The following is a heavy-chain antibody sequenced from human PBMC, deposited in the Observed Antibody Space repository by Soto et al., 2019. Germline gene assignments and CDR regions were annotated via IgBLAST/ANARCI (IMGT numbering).Heavy chain of an antibody. CDR2: IIPIFGTA. V-gene: IGHV1-69*06. CDR3: ARDAIVGSGNWFDP. Sequence: GASVKVSCKASGGTFSSYAISWVRQAPGQGLEWMGGIIPIFGTANYAQKFQGRVTITADKSTSTAYMELSSLRSEDTAVYYCARDAIVGSGNWFDPWGQGTLVTVSS. J-gene: IGHJ5*02. CDR1: GGTFSSYA. D-gene: IGHD2-15*01.